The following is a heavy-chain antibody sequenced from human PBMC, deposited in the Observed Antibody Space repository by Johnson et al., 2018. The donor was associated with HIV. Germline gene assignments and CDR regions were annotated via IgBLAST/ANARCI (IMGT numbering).Heavy chain of an antibody. D-gene: IGHD3-22*01. V-gene: IGHV3-30*04. J-gene: IGHJ3*02. CDR2: ISYDGSNK. CDR1: GFTFSSYA. CDR3: VRRFYDSSAFDI. Sequence: QEQLVESGGGVVQPGRSLRLSCAASGFTFSSYAMHWVRQAPGKGLEWVAVISYDGSNKYSADSVKGRFTISRDNSKNTLYLQMNSLRAEDTAVYYCVRRFYDSSAFDIWGQGTLVTVSS.